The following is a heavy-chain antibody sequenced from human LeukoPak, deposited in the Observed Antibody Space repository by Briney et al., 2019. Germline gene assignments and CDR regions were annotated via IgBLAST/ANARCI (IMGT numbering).Heavy chain of an antibody. CDR3: ARVSVRPDY. CDR1: GFTFSSYW. Sequence: GGSLILSCAASGFTFSSYWMSWVRQAPGKGLEWVGNIKEDGSEKYYVDSVKGRYTISRDNAKNSLYLQMNSLRAEDTAVYYCARVSVRPDYWGQGTLVTVSS. D-gene: IGHD3-10*01. J-gene: IGHJ4*02. CDR2: IKEDGSEK. V-gene: IGHV3-7*01.